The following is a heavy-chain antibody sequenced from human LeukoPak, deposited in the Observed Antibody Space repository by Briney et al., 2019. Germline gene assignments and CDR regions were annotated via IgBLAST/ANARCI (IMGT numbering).Heavy chain of an antibody. CDR1: GGSFSGYY. V-gene: IGHV4-34*01. J-gene: IGHJ4*02. CDR3: ASSITDYDILTDPDPFDY. CDR2: INHSGST. D-gene: IGHD3-9*01. Sequence: SETLSLTCAVYGGSFSGYYWSWIRQPPGKGLEWIGEINHSGSTNYNPSLKSRVTISVDTSKNQFSLKLSSVTAADTAVYYCASSITDYDILTDPDPFDYRGQGTLVTVSS.